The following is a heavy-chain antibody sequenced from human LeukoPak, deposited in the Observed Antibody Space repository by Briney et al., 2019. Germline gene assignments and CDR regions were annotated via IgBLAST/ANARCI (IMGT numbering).Heavy chain of an antibody. V-gene: IGHV3-30-3*01. CDR2: ISYDGSNK. CDR3: ASLTGIDY. D-gene: IGHD1-20*01. Sequence: GGSLRLSCAASGFTFSSYAMHWVRQAPGKGLEWVAVISYDGSNKYYADSVKGRFTISRDNSKNTLYLQMNSLRAEDTAVYYCASLTGIDYWGQGTLVTVSS. J-gene: IGHJ4*02. CDR1: GFTFSSYA.